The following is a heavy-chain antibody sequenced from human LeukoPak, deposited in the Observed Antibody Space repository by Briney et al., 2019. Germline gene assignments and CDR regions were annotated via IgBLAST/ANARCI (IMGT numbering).Heavy chain of an antibody. CDR2: IRSKANSYAT. J-gene: IGHJ5*01. Sequence: GGSLRLSCAASGFTFIDSTMNWVRQASGKGLEWVGRIRSKANSYATEYPASVRGRFTLSRDDSKNTAYLQMNSLRPDDTAVYCCAKHADERARCDPWGQGTLVTVSS. V-gene: IGHV3-73*01. D-gene: IGHD6-6*01. CDR1: GFTFIDST. CDR3: AKHADERARCDP.